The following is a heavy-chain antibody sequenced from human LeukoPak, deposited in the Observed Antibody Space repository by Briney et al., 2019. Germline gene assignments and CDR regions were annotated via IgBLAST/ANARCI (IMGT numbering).Heavy chain of an antibody. J-gene: IGHJ1*01. D-gene: IGHD4-23*01. CDR3: ARGDYGGKLRPTQYFQH. Sequence: ASVKVSCKASGYTFTSYYMHWVRQDPGQGLEWMGIINPSGGSTSYAQKFQGRVTMTRDMSTSTVYMELSSLRSEDTAVYYCARGDYGGKLRPTQYFQHWGQGTLVTVSS. CDR1: GYTFTSYY. CDR2: INPSGGST. V-gene: IGHV1-46*01.